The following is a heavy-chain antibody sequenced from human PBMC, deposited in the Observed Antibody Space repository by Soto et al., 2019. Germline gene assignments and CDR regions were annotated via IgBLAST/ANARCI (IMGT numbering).Heavy chain of an antibody. Sequence: GGSLRLSCAASGFTFSSYGMHWVRQAPGKGLEWVAVISYDGSNKYYADSVKGRFTISRDNSKNTLYLQMNSLRSEDTAVYYCAMAPSKDSNYVFWFDPWGQGTLVTVSS. D-gene: IGHD4-4*01. CDR1: GFTFSSYG. V-gene: IGHV3-30*03. CDR3: AMAPSKDSNYVFWFDP. J-gene: IGHJ5*02. CDR2: ISYDGSNK.